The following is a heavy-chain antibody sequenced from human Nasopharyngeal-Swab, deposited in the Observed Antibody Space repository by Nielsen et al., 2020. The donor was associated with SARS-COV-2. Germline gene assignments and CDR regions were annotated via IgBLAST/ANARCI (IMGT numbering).Heavy chain of an antibody. V-gene: IGHV1-18*01. Sequence: ASVKVSCKASGYTFTSYGISWGRQAPGQGLEWMGWISAYNGNTNYAQKLQGRVTMTTDTSTSTAYMELRSLRYDDTAVYYCASSYDILTGYPWMTPPDVWGHGTTVTVSS. CDR2: ISAYNGNT. CDR1: GYTFTSYG. D-gene: IGHD3-9*01. J-gene: IGHJ6*02. CDR3: ASSYDILTGYPWMTPPDV.